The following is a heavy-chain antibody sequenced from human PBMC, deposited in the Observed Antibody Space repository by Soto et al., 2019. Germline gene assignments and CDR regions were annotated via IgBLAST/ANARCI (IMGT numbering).Heavy chain of an antibody. D-gene: IGHD6-13*01. CDR1: GFTFSSYS. J-gene: IGHJ5*02. Sequence: GSLRLSCAASGFTFSSYSMNWVRQAPGKGLEWVSYISSSSSTIYYADTVKGRFTISRDNAKNSLYLQMNSLRAEDTTVYYCARHPERIAQIGWFDPWGQGTLVTVSS. V-gene: IGHV3-48*01. CDR2: ISSSSSTI. CDR3: ARHPERIAQIGWFDP.